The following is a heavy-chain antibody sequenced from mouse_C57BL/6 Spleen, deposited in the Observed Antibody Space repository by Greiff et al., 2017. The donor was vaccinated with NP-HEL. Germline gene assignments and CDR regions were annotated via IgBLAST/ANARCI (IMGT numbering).Heavy chain of an antibody. J-gene: IGHJ2*01. CDR3: ARESTMVTLFDY. D-gene: IGHD2-2*01. CDR2: ISSGSSTI. V-gene: IGHV5-17*01. Sequence: EVMLVESGGGLVKPGGSLKLSCAASGFTFSDYGMHWVRQAPEKGLEWVAYISSGSSTIYYADTVKGRFTISRDNAKNTLFLQMTSLGVEYTAMYYCARESTMVTLFDYWGQGTTLTVSS. CDR1: GFTFSDYG.